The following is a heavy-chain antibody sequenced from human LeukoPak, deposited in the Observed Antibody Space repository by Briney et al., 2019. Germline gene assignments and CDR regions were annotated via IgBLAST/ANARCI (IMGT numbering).Heavy chain of an antibody. J-gene: IGHJ4*02. CDR1: GGSVSSNNYI. D-gene: IGHD3-3*01. CDR3: QSRFLEWLLDY. Sequence: SETLSLTCTVSGGSVSSNNYIWGWIRQPPGKGLEWIGSIYDSGSTYYNPSLKSRVTISVDTSKNQFSLKLNSVTAADTAMYYCQSRFLEWLLDYWGQGTLVTVSS. CDR2: IYDSGST. V-gene: IGHV4-39*01.